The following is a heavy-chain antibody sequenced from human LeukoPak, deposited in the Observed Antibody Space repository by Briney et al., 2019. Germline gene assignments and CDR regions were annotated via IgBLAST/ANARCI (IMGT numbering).Heavy chain of an antibody. CDR1: GGSISSGGYS. CDR3: ARGVANPPRWFDP. J-gene: IGHJ5*02. Sequence: PSETLSLTCAVSGGSISSGGYSWSWIRQPPGKGLEWIGYIYHSGSTYYNPSLKSRVTISVDRSKNQFSLKLSSVTAADTAVYYCARGVANPPRWFDPWGQGTLVTVSS. D-gene: IGHD2-15*01. CDR2: IYHSGST. V-gene: IGHV4-30-2*01.